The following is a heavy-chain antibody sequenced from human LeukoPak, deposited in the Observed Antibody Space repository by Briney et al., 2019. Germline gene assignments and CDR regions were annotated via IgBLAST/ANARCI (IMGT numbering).Heavy chain of an antibody. CDR2: IYYSGST. CDR1: GGSISSYY. V-gene: IGHV4-59*01. D-gene: IGHD3-22*01. CDR3: ARGRRDYDSSLPWGVRLDY. J-gene: IGHJ4*02. Sequence: PSETLSLTCTVSGGSISSYYWSWMRQPPGKGLEWIGYIYYSGSTNYNPSLKSRVTISVDTSKNQFSLKLSSVTAADTAVYYCARGRRDYDSSLPWGVRLDYWGQGTLVTVSS.